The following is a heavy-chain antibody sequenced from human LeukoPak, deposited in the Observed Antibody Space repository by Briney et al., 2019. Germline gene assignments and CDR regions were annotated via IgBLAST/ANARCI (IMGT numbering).Heavy chain of an antibody. V-gene: IGHV1-69*05. D-gene: IGHD3-22*01. Sequence: ASVKVSCKASGGTFSSYAISWVRQAPGQGLEWMGGIIPIFGTANYAQKFQGRVTMTTDTSTSTAYMELRSLRSDDTAVYYCARARTMYYYDSSVDWGQGTLVTVSS. J-gene: IGHJ4*02. CDR2: IIPIFGTA. CDR1: GGTFSSYA. CDR3: ARARTMYYYDSSVD.